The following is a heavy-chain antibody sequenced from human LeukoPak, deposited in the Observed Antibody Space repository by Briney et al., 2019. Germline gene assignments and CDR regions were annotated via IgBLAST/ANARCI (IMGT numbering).Heavy chain of an antibody. D-gene: IGHD3-22*01. CDR3: ARLDYYDSSGYGGPFDY. CDR1: GFIFTHFW. CDR2: IYPGDSDT. J-gene: IGHJ4*02. Sequence: GESLKISCKGSGFIFTHFWIGWVRQMPGQGLEWMGIIYPGDSDTTYSPSFQGQVTISADKSISTAYLQWSSLKASDTAMYYCARLDYYDSSGYGGPFDYWGQGTLVTVSS. V-gene: IGHV5-51*01.